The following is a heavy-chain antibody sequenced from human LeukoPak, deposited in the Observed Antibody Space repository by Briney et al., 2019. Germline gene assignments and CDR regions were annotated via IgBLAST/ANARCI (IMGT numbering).Heavy chain of an antibody. J-gene: IGHJ4*02. CDR2: IWYDGSNK. D-gene: IGHD2-2*01. Sequence: GGSLRLSCAASEFTTFSSYNMNWIRQAPGKGLEWVAVIWYDGSNKYYADSVKGRFTISRDNSKNTLYLQMNSLRAEDTAVYYCARESLGYCSSTSCYAFDYWGQGTLVTVSS. CDR1: EFTTFSSYN. V-gene: IGHV3-33*08. CDR3: ARESLGYCSSTSCYAFDY.